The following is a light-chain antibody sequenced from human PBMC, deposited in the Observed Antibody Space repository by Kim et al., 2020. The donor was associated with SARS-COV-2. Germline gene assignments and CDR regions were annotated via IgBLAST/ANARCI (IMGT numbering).Light chain of an antibody. J-gene: IGLJ3*02. CDR1: SSTIGAGYD. CDR3: QSYDSSLSGWV. V-gene: IGLV1-40*01. Sequence: RVTISCTGSSSTIGAGYDVNWYKQLPGTAPNLLIYGNSNRPSGVPDRFSGSKSGTSASLAITGLQAEDEADYYCQSYDSSLSGWVFGGGTQLTVL. CDR2: GNS.